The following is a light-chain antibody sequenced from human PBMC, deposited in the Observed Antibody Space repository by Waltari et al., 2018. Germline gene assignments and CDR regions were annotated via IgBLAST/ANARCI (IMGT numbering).Light chain of an antibody. V-gene: IGKV2-40*01. Sequence: DIVMTQTPLSLSVNLGEPASVSCRSSQSLLDSDDGNTYLEWYLQRPGQSPHLLIYELSKRASGVPDRFRGSGSDTNFTLKISSVEAEDVGTYYCMQAVELPRTFGQGTKVEIK. CDR3: MQAVELPRT. CDR2: ELS. CDR1: QSLLDSDDGNTY. J-gene: IGKJ1*01.